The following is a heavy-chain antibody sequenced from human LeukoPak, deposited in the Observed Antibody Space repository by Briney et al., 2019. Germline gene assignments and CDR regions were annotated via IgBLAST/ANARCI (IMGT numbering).Heavy chain of an antibody. D-gene: IGHD3-3*01. V-gene: IGHV4-59*01. CDR2: IYYSGTT. Sequence: PSETLSLTCSVSGGSISNYYWSWIRQPPGQGLEWIGYIYYSGTTDYNPSLKSRVTISVDTSKNQSSLKLSSVTAADTAVYYCARETLWSGYFEYWGQGTLVTVSS. CDR1: GGSISNYY. J-gene: IGHJ4*02. CDR3: ARETLWSGYFEY.